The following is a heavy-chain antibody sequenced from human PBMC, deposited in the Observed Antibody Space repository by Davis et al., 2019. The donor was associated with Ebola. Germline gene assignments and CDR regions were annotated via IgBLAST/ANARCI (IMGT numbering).Heavy chain of an antibody. CDR3: ARPKYYYYGMDV. Sequence: MPSETLSLTCTVSGGSISSSSYYWGWIRQPPGKGLEWIGRIYYSGSTYYNPSLKSRVTISVDTSKNQFSLKLSSVTAADTAVYYCARPKYYYYGMDVWGQGTTVTVSS. V-gene: IGHV4-39*01. J-gene: IGHJ6*02. CDR1: GGSISSSSYY. CDR2: IYYSGST.